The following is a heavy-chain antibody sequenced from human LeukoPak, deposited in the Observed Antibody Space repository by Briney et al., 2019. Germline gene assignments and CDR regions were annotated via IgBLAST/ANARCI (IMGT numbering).Heavy chain of an antibody. CDR1: GYTLTNYD. V-gene: IGHV1-8*01. CDR2: MNPNSGNT. J-gene: IGHJ4*02. D-gene: IGHD1-26*01. Sequence: ASVKVSCKASGYTLTNYDINWVRQATGQGLEWMGWMNPNSGNTGYAQEFQGRITMTRNTSISTAYMELSSLRSEDTAMYYCAKSKVGATTLPIDFWGQGTLVTVSS. CDR3: AKSKVGATTLPIDF.